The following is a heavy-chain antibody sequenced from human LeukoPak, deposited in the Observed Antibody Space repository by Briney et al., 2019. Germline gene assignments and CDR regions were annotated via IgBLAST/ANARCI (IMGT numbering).Heavy chain of an antibody. J-gene: IGHJ2*01. CDR1: GFTSSRYW. V-gene: IGHV3-7*01. Sequence: PGGSLRLSCAASGFTSSRYWMTWVRQAPGKGLEWVANIKQDGSEKYYVDSVKGRFTISRDNAKNLLYLQMNSLRGEDTAVYYCASPFRIVVDVWGRGTLVTVSS. CDR2: IKQDGSEK. D-gene: IGHD1-26*01. CDR3: ASPFRIVVDV.